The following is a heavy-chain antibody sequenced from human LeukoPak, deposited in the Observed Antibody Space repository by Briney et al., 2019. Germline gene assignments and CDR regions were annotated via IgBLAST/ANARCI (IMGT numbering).Heavy chain of an antibody. CDR1: GWSFNDYY. CDR3: ARGQVPAARGYNWFDP. J-gene: IGHJ5*02. V-gene: IGHV4-34*01. CDR2: INARGDT. D-gene: IGHD2-2*01. Sequence: SETLSLTCAVYGWSFNDYYWNWIRQPPGKGLEWIGEINARGDTNFNPSLKCRVTISVDTSKSQFSLRLTSMIAADTAVYYCARGQVPAARGYNWFDPWGQGTLVTVSS.